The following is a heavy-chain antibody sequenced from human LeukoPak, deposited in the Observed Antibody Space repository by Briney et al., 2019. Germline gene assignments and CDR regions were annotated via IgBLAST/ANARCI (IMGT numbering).Heavy chain of an antibody. V-gene: IGHV1-8*01. CDR1: GYTFTSYD. CDR2: VNPNSGNT. Sequence: APVTVSCKASGYTFTSYDINWVRQAPGQGLEWMGWVNPNSGNTGYAQKFQGRVTMTRNTSISTAYMELRSLRPEDTAVYYCAKERWLQPNFDYWGQGTLVTVSS. D-gene: IGHD5-24*01. CDR3: AKERWLQPNFDY. J-gene: IGHJ4*02.